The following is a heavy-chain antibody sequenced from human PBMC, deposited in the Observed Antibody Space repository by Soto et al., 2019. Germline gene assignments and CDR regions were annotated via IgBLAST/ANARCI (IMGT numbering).Heavy chain of an antibody. V-gene: IGHV3-23*01. J-gene: IGHJ4*02. D-gene: IGHD3-22*01. CDR3: AKSRYSDSSGDFYDY. Sequence: EVQLLESGGGLLQPGGPLSLSCEASAFTFNNNAMSWVRQAPGKGLEWVSGIGGSGRTTYYADSVKGRFTISRDNSNNTLFLQMNSLRAEDTAVYYCAKSRYSDSSGDFYDYWGQGTLVTVSS. CDR2: IGGSGRTT. CDR1: AFTFNNNA.